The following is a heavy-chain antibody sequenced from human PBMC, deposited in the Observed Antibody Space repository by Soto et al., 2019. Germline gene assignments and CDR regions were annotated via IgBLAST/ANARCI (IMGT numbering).Heavy chain of an antibody. CDR3: ARMSTVVSTPGMDV. V-gene: IGHV2-5*02. CDR1: GLSLSTTGVG. J-gene: IGHJ6*02. Sequence: SGPTLVNPTQTLTLTCTFSGLSLSTTGVGVGWIRQPPGKALEWLALIYWDDDKRYSPSLKSRLTITKDTSKNQVVLTMTNMDPVDTATYYCARMSTVVSTPGMDVWGQGTTVTVS. D-gene: IGHD4-17*01. CDR2: IYWDDDK.